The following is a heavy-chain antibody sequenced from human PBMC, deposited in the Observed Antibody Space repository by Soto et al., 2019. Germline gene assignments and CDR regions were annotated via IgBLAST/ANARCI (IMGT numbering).Heavy chain of an antibody. CDR2: IWYDGSNK. V-gene: IGHV3-33*01. D-gene: IGHD1-7*01. CDR1: GFTFSSYG. CDR3: AREGTYNWNYLDYWDFVMLDQ. J-gene: IGHJ4*02. Sequence: GGSLRLSCAASGFTFSSYGMHWVRQAPGKGLEWVAVIWYDGSNKYYADSVKGRFTISRDNSKNTLYLQMNSLRAEDTAVYYCAREGTYNWNYLDYWDFVMLDQWGQGTLVTVSS.